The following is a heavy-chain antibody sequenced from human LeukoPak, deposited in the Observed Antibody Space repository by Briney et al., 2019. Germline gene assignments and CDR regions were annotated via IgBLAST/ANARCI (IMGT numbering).Heavy chain of an antibody. V-gene: IGHV3-13*01. J-gene: IGHJ4*02. CDR1: GFTLSSYD. Sequence: PGGSLRLSCAASGFTLSSYDMHWVRQATGKGLEWVSAIGTAGDTYYPGSVKGRFTISRENAKNSLYLQMNSLRAEDTAVYYCAREDQEGSFDYWGQGTLVTVSS. CDR2: IGTAGDT. CDR3: AREDQEGSFDY.